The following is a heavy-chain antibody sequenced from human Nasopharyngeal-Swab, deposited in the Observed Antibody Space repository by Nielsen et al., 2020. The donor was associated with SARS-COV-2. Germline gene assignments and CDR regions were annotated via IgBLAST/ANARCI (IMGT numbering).Heavy chain of an antibody. Sequence: SETLSLTCTVSGGSILVTDYYWAWIRQPPGKGLEWVGSIYSRGSTSHNPSLRSRVTISVDASKNQFSLKLNSLTAADTAMYYCAKPYGAFLGGGFDSWGQGTLVTVSS. CDR3: AKPYGAFLGGGFDS. V-gene: IGHV4-39*01. D-gene: IGHD3-16*01. CDR2: IYSRGST. J-gene: IGHJ4*02. CDR1: GGSILVTDYY.